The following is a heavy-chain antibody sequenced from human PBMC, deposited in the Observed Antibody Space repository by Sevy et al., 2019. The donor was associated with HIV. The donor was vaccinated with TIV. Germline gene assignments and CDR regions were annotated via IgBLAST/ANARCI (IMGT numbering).Heavy chain of an antibody. CDR1: GASISGYY. CDR3: ARASPKYYYGIDV. J-gene: IGHJ6*02. V-gene: IGHV4-59*01. Sequence: SETLSLTCTVSGASISGYYWSWIRQPPGKGLEWIGYIFYSRSTHYSPSLKSRVTISVDTPKNQFSLRLSSMTAADTAVYYCARASPKYYYGIDVWGQGTTVTVSS. CDR2: IFYSRST.